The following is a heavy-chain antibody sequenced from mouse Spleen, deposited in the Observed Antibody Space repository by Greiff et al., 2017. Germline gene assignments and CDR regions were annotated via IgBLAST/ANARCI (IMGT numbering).Heavy chain of an antibody. V-gene: IGHV1-50*01. CDR2: IDPSDSYT. D-gene: IGHD2-4*01. J-gene: IGHJ3*01. Sequence: VQLQQSGAELVKPGASVKLSCKASGYTFTSYWMQWVKQRPGQGLEWIGEIDPSDSYTNYNQKFKGKATLTVDTSSSTAYMQLSSLTSEDSAVYYCAIYDYGGFAYWGQGTLVTVSA. CDR1: GYTFTSYW. CDR3: AIYDYGGFAY.